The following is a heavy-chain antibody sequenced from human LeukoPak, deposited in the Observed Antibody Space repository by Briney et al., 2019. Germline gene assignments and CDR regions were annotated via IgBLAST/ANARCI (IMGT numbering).Heavy chain of an antibody. CDR1: GGSFSGYY. CDR2: INHSGST. D-gene: IGHD2-2*01. CDR3: ARMLDYQLLSY. J-gene: IGHJ4*02. Sequence: SETLSLTCAVYGGSFSGYYWSWIRQPPGKGLEWIGEINHSGSTNYNPSLKSRVTISVDTSKNQFSLKLSSVTAADTVVYYCARMLDYQLLSYWGQGTLVTVSS. V-gene: IGHV4-34*01.